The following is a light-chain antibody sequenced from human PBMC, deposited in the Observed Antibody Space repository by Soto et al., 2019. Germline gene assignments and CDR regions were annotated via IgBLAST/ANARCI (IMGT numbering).Light chain of an antibody. CDR2: AAS. CDR3: EMYNVASLIT. J-gene: IGKJ5*01. Sequence: DIQMIQSPSSLSAYVGARVTISCRASQDIGNHLAWYQQKPGKVPTLLIHAASTMQSGVPSRFSGSSSGTAFTLTISSLQHEDVATYFCEMYNVASLITFGQGTRLEIK. CDR1: QDIGNH. V-gene: IGKV1-27*01.